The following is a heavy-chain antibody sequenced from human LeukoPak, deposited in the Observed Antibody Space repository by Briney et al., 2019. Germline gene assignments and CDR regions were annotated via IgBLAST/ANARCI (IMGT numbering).Heavy chain of an antibody. D-gene: IGHD3-16*01. J-gene: IGHJ4*02. CDR1: GFTFNNYA. V-gene: IGHV3-23*01. Sequence: PGGSLRLSCAASGFTFNNYAMNWVRQAPGKGLEWVSLVSSNGVNTYYADSVKGRFTISRDNSKNTLYLQMNSLRAEDTAVYYCARDGPLTRSYFDYWGQGTLVTVSS. CDR2: VSSNGVNT. CDR3: ARDGPLTRSYFDY.